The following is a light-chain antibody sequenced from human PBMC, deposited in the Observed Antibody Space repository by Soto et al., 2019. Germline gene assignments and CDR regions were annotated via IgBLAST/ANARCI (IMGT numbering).Light chain of an antibody. CDR2: GAS. CDR1: ESVTTNH. V-gene: IGKV3-20*01. J-gene: IGKJ2*01. CDR3: QRYGSSRGA. Sequence: EIVLTQSPGTLSLSPGERATLSCRASESVTTNHLAWYQQKPGQAPRLLIYGASSRASGIPDRFSGSGSGTDFTLTISRLEPEDFAVYYCQRYGSSRGAFGQGTKLEI.